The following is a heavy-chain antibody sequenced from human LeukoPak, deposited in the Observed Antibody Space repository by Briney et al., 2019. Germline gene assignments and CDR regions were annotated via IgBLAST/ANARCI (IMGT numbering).Heavy chain of an antibody. Sequence: SVKVSCKASGGTFSSYAIIWVRQAPGQGLEWMGGIIPIFGTANYAQKFQGRVTITTDESTSTAYMELSSLRSEDTAVYYCARDIGTGSNWFDPWGQGTLVTVSS. CDR2: IIPIFGTA. D-gene: IGHD3/OR15-3a*01. J-gene: IGHJ5*02. CDR1: GGTFSSYA. CDR3: ARDIGTGSNWFDP. V-gene: IGHV1-69*05.